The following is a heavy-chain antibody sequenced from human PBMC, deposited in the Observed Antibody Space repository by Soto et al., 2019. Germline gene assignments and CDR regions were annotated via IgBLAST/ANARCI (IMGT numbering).Heavy chain of an antibody. CDR3: ARQPAYSHYYYDSGGYYYNFFPDVFDI. CDR2: INPRGGST. D-gene: IGHD3-22*01. CDR1: GYTFTSYY. Sequence: ASVKVSCKASGYTFTSYYMHWVRQGPGQGLEWVGIINPRGGSTSYAQKLQGRVTMPRDPSTSTVYMELGSLGSEDTAVYYCARQPAYSHYYYDSGGYYYNFFPDVFDIWGQ. J-gene: IGHJ3*02. V-gene: IGHV1-46*04.